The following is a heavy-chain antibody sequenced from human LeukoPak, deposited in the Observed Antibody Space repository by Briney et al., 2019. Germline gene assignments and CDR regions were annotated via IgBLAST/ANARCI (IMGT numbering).Heavy chain of an antibody. CDR2: IYSSGSI. Sequence: SETLSLTCTVSGDSISGYYWSWIRQPPGKGLEWIGYIYSSGSINYNPSLKSRVTISVDTSKDQFSLKLKSVTAADTAVYYCARSIAVAGTFDYWGQGTLVTVSS. CDR3: ARSIAVAGTFDY. J-gene: IGHJ4*02. CDR1: GDSISGYY. V-gene: IGHV4-4*09. D-gene: IGHD6-19*01.